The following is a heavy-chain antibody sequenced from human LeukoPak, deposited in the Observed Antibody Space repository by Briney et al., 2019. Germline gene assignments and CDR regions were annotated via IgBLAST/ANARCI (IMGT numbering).Heavy chain of an antibody. V-gene: IGHV3-48*01. D-gene: IGHD1-1*01. Sequence: GGSLRLSCAASGFTFSSYSMNWVRQAPGKGLEWVSYISSSSSTIYYADSVKGRFTISRDNAKNSLYLQMNSLRAEDTAVYYCARDPGGGVSPPLFDYWGQGTLVTVSS. CDR2: ISSSSSTI. CDR3: ARDPGGGVSPPLFDY. CDR1: GFTFSSYS. J-gene: IGHJ4*02.